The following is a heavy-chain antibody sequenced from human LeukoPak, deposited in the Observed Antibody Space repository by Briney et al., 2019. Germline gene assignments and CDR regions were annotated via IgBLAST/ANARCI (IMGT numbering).Heavy chain of an antibody. V-gene: IGHV3-74*01. J-gene: IGHJ4*02. D-gene: IGHD6-6*01. CDR3: TLTKGYSSSLSLDY. Sequence: GGSLRLSCAASGFTFSTYWMHWVRQAPGKGLEWVSRINNDGSSTSYADSVRGRFTISRDNAKNTLYLQMNSLRAEDTAVYYCTLTKGYSSSLSLDYWGQGTLVTVSS. CDR1: GFTFSTYW. CDR2: INNDGSST.